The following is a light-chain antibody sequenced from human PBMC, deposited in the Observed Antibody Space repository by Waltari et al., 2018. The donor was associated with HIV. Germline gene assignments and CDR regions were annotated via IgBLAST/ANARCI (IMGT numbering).Light chain of an antibody. CDR3: QQYYSSLPT. CDR2: WAS. J-gene: IGKJ1*01. Sequence: IVMTHSPDSLDVYMVERAPINCKASQSVVDRSNNKNCLGWYQQKPGQPPKLIIYWASTRESGVPDRFSGSGSGTDFNLTISSLQAEDVAVYYCQQYYSSLPTFGQGTKVESK. V-gene: IGKV4-1*01. CDR1: QSVVDRSNNKNC.